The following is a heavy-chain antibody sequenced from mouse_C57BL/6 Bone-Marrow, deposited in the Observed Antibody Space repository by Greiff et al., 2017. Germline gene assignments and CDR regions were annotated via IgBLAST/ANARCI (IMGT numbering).Heavy chain of an antibody. Sequence: EVKLQESGPELVKPGASVKIPCKASGYTFTDYNMDWVKQSHGKSLEWIGDINPNNGGTIYNQKFKGKATLTVDKSSSTAYMELRSLTSEDTAVYYCARRSLYYYGSSYFAMDYWGQGTSVTVSS. CDR3: ARRSLYYYGSSYFAMDY. CDR2: INPNNGGT. J-gene: IGHJ4*01. V-gene: IGHV1-18*01. CDR1: GYTFTDYN. D-gene: IGHD1-1*01.